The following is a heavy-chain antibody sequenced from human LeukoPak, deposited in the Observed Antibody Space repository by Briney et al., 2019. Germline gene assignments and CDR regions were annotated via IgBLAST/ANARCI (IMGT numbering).Heavy chain of an antibody. CDR3: ARHVVAVGFDY. V-gene: IGHV3-21*01. J-gene: IGHJ4*02. CDR1: GFTFSSYS. Sequence: GGSLRLSCAASGFTFSSYSMNWVRQAPGKGLEWVSSITSSSSYIYYADSVKGRFTISRDNAKNSLYLQMNSLRAEDTAVYYCARHVVAVGFDYWGQGNLVTVSS. CDR2: ITSSSSYI. D-gene: IGHD3-22*01.